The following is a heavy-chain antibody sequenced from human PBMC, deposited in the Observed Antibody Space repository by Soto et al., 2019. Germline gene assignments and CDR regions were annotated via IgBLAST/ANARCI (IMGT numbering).Heavy chain of an antibody. Sequence: EVQLVESGGGLVKPGESLRLSCAASGFSFSSYTMNWVRQAPGKGLQWVSSITNRGTHTYSADSVKGRFTISRDNDKNSLYLQMNNLRAEDTAIYFCARAHEVAWFGSWGLGTLVTVTS. V-gene: IGHV3-21*01. CDR3: ARAHEVAWFGS. CDR1: GFSFSSYT. D-gene: IGHD2-15*01. CDR2: ITNRGTHT. J-gene: IGHJ5*01.